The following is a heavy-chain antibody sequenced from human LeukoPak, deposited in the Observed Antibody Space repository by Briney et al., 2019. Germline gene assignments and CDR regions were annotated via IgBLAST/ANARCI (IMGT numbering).Heavy chain of an antibody. D-gene: IGHD3-10*01. CDR1: GFTFSSYA. Sequence: PGASLSLSCAASGFTFSSYAMSWFRQAPGKGLEWVSAISGSGGSTYYADSVKGRFTISRDNSKNTLYLQMNSLRAEDTAVYYCAKEGARTSGYFDYWGQGTLVTVSS. V-gene: IGHV3-23*01. CDR3: AKEGARTSGYFDY. J-gene: IGHJ4*02. CDR2: ISGSGGST.